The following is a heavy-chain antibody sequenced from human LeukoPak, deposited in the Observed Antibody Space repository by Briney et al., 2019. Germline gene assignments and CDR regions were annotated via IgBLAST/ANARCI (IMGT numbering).Heavy chain of an antibody. Sequence: ASVTVSCKASGYTFTSYGISWVRQAPGQGLEWMGWISAYNGNTNYAQKLQGGVTMTTDTSTSTAYMELRSLRSDDTAVYYCATTTLDYGLPLPLDYWGQGTLVTVSS. D-gene: IGHD4-17*01. CDR1: GYTFTSYG. CDR3: ATTTLDYGLPLPLDY. J-gene: IGHJ4*02. V-gene: IGHV1-18*01. CDR2: ISAYNGNT.